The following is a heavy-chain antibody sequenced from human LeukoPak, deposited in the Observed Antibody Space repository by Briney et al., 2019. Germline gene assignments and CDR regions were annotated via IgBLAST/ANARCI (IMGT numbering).Heavy chain of an antibody. V-gene: IGHV3-53*01. Sequence: PGGSLRLSCAASGFTVSSNYMSWVRQAPGKGLEWVSVIYSGGSTYYADSVKGRFTISRDNSKNTLYLQMNSLRAEDTAVYYCARVGSGFAGTGAFDIWGQGTMVTVSS. CDR2: IYSGGST. CDR3: ARVGSGFAGTGAFDI. CDR1: GFTVSSNY. D-gene: IGHD6-13*01. J-gene: IGHJ3*02.